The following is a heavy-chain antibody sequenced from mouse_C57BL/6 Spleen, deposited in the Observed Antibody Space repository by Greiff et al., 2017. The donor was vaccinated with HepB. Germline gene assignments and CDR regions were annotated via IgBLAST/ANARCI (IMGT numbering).Heavy chain of an antibody. D-gene: IGHD2-4*01. V-gene: IGHV3-6*01. CDR1: GYSITSGYY. CDR2: ISYDGSN. Sequence: DVQLQESGPGLVKPSQSLSLTCSVTGYSITSGYYWNWIRQFPGNKLEWMGYISYDGSNNYNPSLKNRISITRDTSKNQFFLKLNSVTTEDPATYYCAREGGDYDVFAYWGQGTLVTVSA. CDR3: AREGGDYDVFAY. J-gene: IGHJ3*01.